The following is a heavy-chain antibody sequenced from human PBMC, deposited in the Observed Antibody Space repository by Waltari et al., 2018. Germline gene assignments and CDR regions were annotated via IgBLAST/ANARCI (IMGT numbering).Heavy chain of an antibody. CDR1: GYGSPKYW. V-gene: IGHV5-51*03. D-gene: IGHD6-19*01. CDR3: ARRAGLAGTRYFDY. J-gene: IGHJ4*02. Sequence: EVQLVHSGAEVKKPEEFPKISCRVAGYGSPKYWIGWVRQKPGKGLEWMGMIYPSDSDTRYSPSFQGQVTISADKSISTAYLQWSSLKASDTAMYYCARRAGLAGTRYFDYWGQGNMVTVSS. CDR2: IYPSDSDT.